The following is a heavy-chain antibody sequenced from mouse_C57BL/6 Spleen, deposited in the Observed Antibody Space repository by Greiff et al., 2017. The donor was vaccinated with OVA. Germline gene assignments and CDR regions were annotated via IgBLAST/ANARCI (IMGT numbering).Heavy chain of an antibody. CDR1: GYPFTSYW. J-gene: IGHJ4*01. CDR2: IYPGGGST. V-gene: IGHV1-55*01. CDR3: ARTGNGDYPYYAMDY. D-gene: IGHD2-4*01. Sequence: QVQLQQPGAELVKPGASVKMSCKASGYPFTSYWITWVKQRPGHGLEWIGDIYPGGGSTNYNEKFKSKATLTVDTSSSTAYMQLSSLTSEDSAVYYWARTGNGDYPYYAMDYWGQGTSVTVSS.